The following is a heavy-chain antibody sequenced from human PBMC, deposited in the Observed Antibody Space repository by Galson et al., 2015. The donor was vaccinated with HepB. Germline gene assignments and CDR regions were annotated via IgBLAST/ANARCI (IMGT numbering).Heavy chain of an antibody. CDR1: GYTFTSYA. J-gene: IGHJ4*02. CDR2: INTNTGNP. D-gene: IGHD3-9*01. V-gene: IGHV7-4-1*02. CDR3: AREAPHYDILTVGQFGYFDY. Sequence: SVKVSCKASGYTFTSYAMNWVRQAPGQGLEWMGWINTNTGNPTCAQGFTGRFVFSLDTSVSTAYLQISSLKAEDTAVYYCAREAPHYDILTVGQFGYFDYWGQGTLVTVSS.